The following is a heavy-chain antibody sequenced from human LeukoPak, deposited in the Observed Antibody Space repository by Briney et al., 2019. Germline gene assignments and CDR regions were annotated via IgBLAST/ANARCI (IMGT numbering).Heavy chain of an antibody. J-gene: IGHJ4*02. CDR2: INASNGNT. Sequence: ASVKLSCKASGYSFTNYAMNWVRQAPGQRLEWMGWINASNGNTKYSQEFQGRVSITRDTSASTGYMELSSLRSEDMTVYYCARGRSGGELDYWGQGTLVTVSS. V-gene: IGHV1-3*03. D-gene: IGHD2-15*01. CDR3: ARGRSGGELDY. CDR1: GYSFTNYA.